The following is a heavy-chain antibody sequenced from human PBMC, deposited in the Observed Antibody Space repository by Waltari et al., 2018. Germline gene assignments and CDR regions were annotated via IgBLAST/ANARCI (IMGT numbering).Heavy chain of an antibody. CDR3: ARMDVAGTGY. J-gene: IGHJ4*02. CDR1: GGSISIPY. CDR2: IYYSGST. Sequence: QVQLQESGPGLVKPSETLSLTCTFSGGSISIPYWSWIRQPPGKGLEWIGYIYYSGSTNYNPSLKSRVTISVDTSKNQFSLKLSSVTAADTAVYYCARMDVAGTGYWGQGTLVTVSS. V-gene: IGHV4-59*11. D-gene: IGHD6-19*01.